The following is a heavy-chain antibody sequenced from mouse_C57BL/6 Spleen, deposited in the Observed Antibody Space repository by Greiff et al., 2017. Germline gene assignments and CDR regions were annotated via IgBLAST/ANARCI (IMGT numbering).Heavy chain of an antibody. CDR3: ARYHGSSPPYAIDY. CDR2: IRNKANGYTT. CDR1: GFTFTDYY. J-gene: IGHJ4*01. D-gene: IGHD1-1*01. V-gene: IGHV7-3*01. Sequence: EVQLVESGGGLVQPGGSLSLSCAASGFTFTDYYMSWVRQPPGKALEWLGFIRNKANGYTTKYSASVKGRFTISRDNSQSILYLQMNALRAEDSATYYCARYHGSSPPYAIDYWGQGTSVTVAS.